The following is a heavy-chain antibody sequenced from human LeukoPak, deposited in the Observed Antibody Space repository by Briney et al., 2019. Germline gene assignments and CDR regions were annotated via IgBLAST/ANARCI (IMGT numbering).Heavy chain of an antibody. V-gene: IGHV3-66*01. CDR1: GFTVSSNY. J-gene: IGHJ3*02. CDR3: ARSVVVVITTRGEHDAFDI. CDR2: IYSGGST. D-gene: IGHD3-22*01. Sequence: GGSLRLSCAASGFTVSSNYMSWVRQAPGKGLEWVSVIYSGGSTYYADSVKGRFTISRDNSKNTLYLQMNSLRAEDTAVYYCARSVVVVITTRGEHDAFDIWGQGTMVTVSS.